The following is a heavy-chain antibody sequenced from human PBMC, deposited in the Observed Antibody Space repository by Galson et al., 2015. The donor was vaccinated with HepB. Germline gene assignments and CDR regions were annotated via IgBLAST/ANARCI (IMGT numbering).Heavy chain of an antibody. CDR3: ARDLYDFWSGYAPMDV. V-gene: IGHV3-33*01. D-gene: IGHD3-3*01. CDR1: GFTFSSYG. CDR2: IWYDGSNK. Sequence: SLKLSCAASGFTFSSYGMHWVRQAPGKGLEWVAVIWYDGSNKYYADSVKGRFTISRDNSKNTLYLQMNSLRAEDTAVYYCARDLYDFWSGYAPMDVWGKGTTVTVSS. J-gene: IGHJ6*03.